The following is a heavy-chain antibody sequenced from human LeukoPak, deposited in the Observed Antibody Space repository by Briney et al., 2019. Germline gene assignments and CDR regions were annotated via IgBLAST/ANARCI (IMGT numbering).Heavy chain of an antibody. CDR1: GFTFSDYY. V-gene: IGHV3-11*04. Sequence: PGGSLRLSCAASGFTFSDYYMSWIRQAPGKGLEWVSYISSSGSTIYYADSVKGRFTISRDNAKNSLYLQMNSLRAEDTAVYYCARAQQQPVNYYYYYMDVWGKGTTVTVSS. J-gene: IGHJ6*03. CDR3: ARAQQQPVNYYYYYMDV. D-gene: IGHD6-13*01. CDR2: ISSSGSTI.